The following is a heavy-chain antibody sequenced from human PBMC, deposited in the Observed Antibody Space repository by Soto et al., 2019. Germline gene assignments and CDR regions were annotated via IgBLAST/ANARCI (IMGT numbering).Heavy chain of an antibody. D-gene: IGHD3-3*01. CDR1: GFTFSNAW. Sequence: GGSLRLSCAASGFTFSNAWMSWVRQAPGKGLEWVGRIKSKTDGGTTDYAAPVKGRFTISRDDSKNTLYLQMNSLKTEDTAVYYCTTVGALRFLEWYPDPFDYWGQGTLVTVSS. CDR2: IKSKTDGGTT. CDR3: TTVGALRFLEWYPDPFDY. V-gene: IGHV3-15*01. J-gene: IGHJ4*02.